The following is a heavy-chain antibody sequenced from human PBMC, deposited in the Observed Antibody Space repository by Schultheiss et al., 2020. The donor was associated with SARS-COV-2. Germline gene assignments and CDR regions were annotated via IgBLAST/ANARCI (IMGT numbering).Heavy chain of an antibody. J-gene: IGHJ5*02. V-gene: IGHV1-2*02. CDR3: ARDGWRRGGWFDP. CDR2: INPNSGGT. CDR1: GYNFIGYG. D-gene: IGHD6-19*01. Sequence: ASVKVSCKASGYNFIGYGISWVRQAPGQGLEWMGWINPNSGGTNYAQKFQGRVTMTRDTSISTAYMELSRLRSDDTAVYYCARDGWRRGGWFDPWGQGTLVTVSS.